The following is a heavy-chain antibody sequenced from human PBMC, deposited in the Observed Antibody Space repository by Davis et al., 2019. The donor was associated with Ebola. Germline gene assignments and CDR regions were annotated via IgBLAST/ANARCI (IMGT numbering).Heavy chain of an antibody. CDR2: ISYDGSNK. CDR3: ARDGSSSADY. D-gene: IGHD6-6*01. V-gene: IGHV3-30-3*01. Sequence: GESLKISCAASGFTFSSYAMHWVRQAPGKGLEWVAVISYDGSNKYYADSVKGRFTISRDNSKNTLYLQMNSLRAEDTAVYYCARDGSSSADYWGQGTLVTVSS. CDR1: GFTFSSYA. J-gene: IGHJ4*02.